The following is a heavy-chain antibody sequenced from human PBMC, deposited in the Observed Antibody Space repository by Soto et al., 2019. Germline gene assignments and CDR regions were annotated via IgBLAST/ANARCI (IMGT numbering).Heavy chain of an antibody. V-gene: IGHV4-30-4*01. Sequence: QVQLQESGPGLVKPSQTLSLTCTVSGGSISSGDYYWSWIRQPPGKGLEWIGYIYYSGSTYYNPSLKSRVTISVDTSKNQFSLKLSSVTAGDTAVYYCARAGYDILTGVPRNFDYWGQGTLVTVSS. CDR2: IYYSGST. CDR3: ARAGYDILTGVPRNFDY. D-gene: IGHD3-9*01. CDR1: GGSISSGDYY. J-gene: IGHJ4*02.